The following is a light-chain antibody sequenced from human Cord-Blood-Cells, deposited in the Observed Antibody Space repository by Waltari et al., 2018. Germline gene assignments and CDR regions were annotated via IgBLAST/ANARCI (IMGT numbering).Light chain of an antibody. CDR3: SSYTSSSTVV. J-gene: IGLJ2*01. CDR2: EVS. CDR1: SSDVGGYNY. Sequence: QSALTQPASVPGSPGQSITTSCTGTSSDVGGYNYVSWYQQHPGKAPKLMIYEVSNRPSGVSNRFSGSKSGNTASLTISGLQAEDEADYYCSSYTSSSTVVFGGGTKLTVL. V-gene: IGLV2-14*01.